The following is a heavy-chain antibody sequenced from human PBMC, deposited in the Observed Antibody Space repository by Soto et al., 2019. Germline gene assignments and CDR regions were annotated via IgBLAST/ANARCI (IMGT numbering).Heavy chain of an antibody. CDR3: ARFLEIHPLYGMDV. CDR1: GFTFSDHY. J-gene: IGHJ6*02. V-gene: IGHV3-72*01. Sequence: GGSLRLSCAASGFTFSDHYMDWVRQAPGKGLEWVGRTRNKANSYTTEYAASVKGRFTISRDDSKNSLYLQMNSLKTEDTAVYYCARFLEIHPLYGMDVWGQGTTVTVSS. CDR2: TRNKANSYTT. D-gene: IGHD3-3*01.